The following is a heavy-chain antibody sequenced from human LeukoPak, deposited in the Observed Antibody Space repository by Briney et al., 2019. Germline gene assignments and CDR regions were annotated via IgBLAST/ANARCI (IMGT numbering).Heavy chain of an antibody. J-gene: IGHJ4*02. CDR3: ATYSGNYQSAY. V-gene: IGHV1-2*06. D-gene: IGHD1-26*01. CDR2: IDPYTGAT. Sequence: ASVKVSCKASGYTFTGYYMHWVRQAPGQGLEWMGRIDPYTGATNYAQKFQGRVTVTRDTSISTVYMELSRLKSDDTAVYFCATYSGNYQSAYWGQGTLVPVSS. CDR1: GYTFTGYY.